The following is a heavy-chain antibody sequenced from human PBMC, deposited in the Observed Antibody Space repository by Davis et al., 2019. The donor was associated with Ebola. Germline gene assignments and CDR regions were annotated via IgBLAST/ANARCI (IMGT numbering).Heavy chain of an antibody. CDR2: IHTRGST. Sequence: SETLSLTCTVSGGSISSGSYYWSWIRQPAGKGLEWIGHIHTRGSTNSNPSLKSLVTISIDTSKSLISLNLTSVTAADTAVYYCARGRDGYNFGFDYWGQGTLVTVSS. V-gene: IGHV4-61*09. J-gene: IGHJ4*02. D-gene: IGHD5-24*01. CDR3: ARGRDGYNFGFDY. CDR1: GGSISSGSYY.